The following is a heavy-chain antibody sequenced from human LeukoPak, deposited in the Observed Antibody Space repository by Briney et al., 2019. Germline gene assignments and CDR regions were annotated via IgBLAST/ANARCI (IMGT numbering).Heavy chain of an antibody. J-gene: IGHJ4*02. D-gene: IGHD4-23*01. CDR3: AGDYGGSSVGY. Sequence: GSLRLSCAASGFIFSSHGMNWVRQPPGKGLEWIGRIYTSGSTNYNPSLKSRVTISVDTSKNQFSLKLSSVTAADTAVYYCAGDYGGSSVGYWGQGTLVTVSS. CDR2: IYTSGST. CDR1: GFIFSSHG. V-gene: IGHV4-4*08.